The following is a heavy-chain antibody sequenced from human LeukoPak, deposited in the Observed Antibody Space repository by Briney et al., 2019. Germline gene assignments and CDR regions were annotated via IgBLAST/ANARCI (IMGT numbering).Heavy chain of an antibody. J-gene: IGHJ4*01. CDR3: QVAAAGIFDY. Sequence: GRSLRLSCAASGFTFSSYGMHWVRQAPGKGLEWVGVIWYDGSNKYYADSVKGRFTISRDNSKNTLYLQMNSRRAEDTAVYYCQVAAAGIFDYWGHRTLVTLSS. CDR2: IWYDGSNK. D-gene: IGHD6-13*01. V-gene: IGHV3-33*08. CDR1: GFTFSSYG.